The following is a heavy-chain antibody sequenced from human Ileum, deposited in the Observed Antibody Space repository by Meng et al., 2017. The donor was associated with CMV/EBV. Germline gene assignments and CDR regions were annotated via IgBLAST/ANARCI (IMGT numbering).Heavy chain of an antibody. CDR3: ANQVPSGSYGSGSDY. Sequence: GGSLRLSCAASGFTFSSYGMHWVRQAPGKGLEWVAFIRYDGSNKYYADSVKGRFTISRDNSKNTVYLQMSGLRAEDTAVYYCANQVPSGSYGSGSDYWGQGTLVTVS. D-gene: IGHD1-26*01. J-gene: IGHJ4*02. CDR1: GFTFSSYG. V-gene: IGHV3-30*02. CDR2: IRYDGSNK.